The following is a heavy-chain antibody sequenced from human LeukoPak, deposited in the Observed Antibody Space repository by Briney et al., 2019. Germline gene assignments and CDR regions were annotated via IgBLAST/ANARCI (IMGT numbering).Heavy chain of an antibody. J-gene: IGHJ6*03. CDR3: ARDFRDFWSGYYIGYYMDV. D-gene: IGHD3-3*01. V-gene: IGHV3-7*01. CDR2: IKQDGSEK. Sequence: GGSLRLSCAASGFTFSSYWMSRVRQAPGKGLEWVANIKQDGSEKYYVDSVKGRFTISRDNAKNSLYLQMNSLRAEDTAVYYCARDFRDFWSGYYIGYYMDVWGKGTTVTVSS. CDR1: GFTFSSYW.